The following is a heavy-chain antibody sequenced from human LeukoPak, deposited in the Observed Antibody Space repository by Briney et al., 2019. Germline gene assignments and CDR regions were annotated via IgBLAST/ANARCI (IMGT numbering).Heavy chain of an antibody. V-gene: IGHV3-23*01. CDR2: ISGSGGST. J-gene: IGHJ4*02. D-gene: IGHD3-9*01. CDR3: ATKRDILTGYLPFDY. Sequence: PGGSLRLSCAASGFTFSSYAMSWVRQAPGKGLEWVSAISGSGGSTHYADSVKGRFTISRDNSKSTLYLQMNSLRAEDTAVYYCATKRDILTGYLPFDYWGQGTLVTVSS. CDR1: GFTFSSYA.